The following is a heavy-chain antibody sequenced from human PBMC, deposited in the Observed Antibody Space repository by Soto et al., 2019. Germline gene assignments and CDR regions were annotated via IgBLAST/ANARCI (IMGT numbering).Heavy chain of an antibody. CDR3: AKGPLSASGYYYMDV. J-gene: IGHJ6*03. V-gene: IGHV3-13*01. CDR1: GFTLSTYD. Sequence: EVQLVESGGGLVQPGGSLRLSCAASGFTLSTYDMHWVRQATGKGLEWVAALSYAGDTYYPGSVKGRFTVSSESAKKSLYLQMSSLAAGDTAVYYCAKGPLSASGYYYMDVWGKGTTVTVSS. CDR2: LSYAGDT. D-gene: IGHD3-10*01.